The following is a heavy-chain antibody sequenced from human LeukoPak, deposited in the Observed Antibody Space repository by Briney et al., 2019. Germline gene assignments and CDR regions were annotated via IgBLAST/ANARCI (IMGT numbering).Heavy chain of an antibody. CDR1: GFTFSSYT. D-gene: IGHD3-22*01. V-gene: IGHV3-23*01. Sequence: PGGSLRLSCAASGFTFSSYTMSWVRQAPGKGLEWVSTITTSDGNTYYADSVKGRFTISRDNAKNSLYLQMNSLRAEDTALYYCAKDILRYDSSGCAFDIWGQGTMVTVSS. CDR3: AKDILRYDSSGCAFDI. J-gene: IGHJ3*02. CDR2: ITTSDGNT.